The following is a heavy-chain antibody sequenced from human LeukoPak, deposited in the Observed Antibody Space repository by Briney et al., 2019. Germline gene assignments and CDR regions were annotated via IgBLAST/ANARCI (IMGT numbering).Heavy chain of an antibody. Sequence: GGSLRLSCAASGFTLSSYAMSWVRQGPGKGLEWVSAISVSGNTYHADSVKGRFTISRDSSKNTLYLQMNSLRAGDAAVYYCARVKIKGGVTIFKEYHYMDVWGKGTTVTVSS. J-gene: IGHJ6*03. CDR2: ISVSGNT. V-gene: IGHV3-23*01. CDR1: GFTLSSYA. CDR3: ARVKIKGGVTIFKEYHYMDV. D-gene: IGHD3-3*01.